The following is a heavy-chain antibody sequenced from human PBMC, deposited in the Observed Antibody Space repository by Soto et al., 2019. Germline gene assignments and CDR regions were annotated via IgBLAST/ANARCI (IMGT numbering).Heavy chain of an antibody. Sequence: VALRLSCAASGFTFSSYAMSWVRQAPGKGLEWVSAISGSGGSTYYAGSVKGRFTISRDNSKNTLYLQMNSLRAEDTAVYYCASQRDYFDYWGQGTLVTVSS. CDR3: ASQRDYFDY. J-gene: IGHJ4*02. CDR2: ISGSGGST. CDR1: GFTFSSYA. V-gene: IGHV3-23*01.